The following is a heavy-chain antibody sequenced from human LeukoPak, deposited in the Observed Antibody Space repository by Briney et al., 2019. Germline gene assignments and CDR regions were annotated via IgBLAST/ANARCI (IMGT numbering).Heavy chain of an antibody. CDR1: GGSISSSYW. CDR3: ARVSGYDWESFYDY. J-gene: IGHJ4*02. D-gene: IGHD5-12*01. Sequence: SGTLSLTCGVSGGSISSSYWWSWVRQPPGKGLEWIGEIYHSGSTNYNPSLKSRVTISVDTSKNQFSLKLSSVTAADTAMYYCARVSGYDWESFYDYWGQGSLVTVSS. CDR2: IYHSGST. V-gene: IGHV4-4*02.